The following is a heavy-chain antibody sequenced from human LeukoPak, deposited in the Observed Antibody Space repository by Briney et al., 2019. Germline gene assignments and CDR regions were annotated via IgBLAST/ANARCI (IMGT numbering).Heavy chain of an antibody. CDR3: GRAFPPLRTASAGDL. V-gene: IGHV3-21*01. Sequence: GGSLRLSCSASGFSFSDYDMNWFRQAPGKGLEWISSISGRSSHVYYGDSVKGRFSISRDSAMNSVFLQMNSLGVDDTAVYYCGRAFPPLRTASAGDLWGQGTLVTVSS. D-gene: IGHD3-16*01. CDR2: ISGRSSHV. J-gene: IGHJ4*02. CDR1: GFSFSDYD.